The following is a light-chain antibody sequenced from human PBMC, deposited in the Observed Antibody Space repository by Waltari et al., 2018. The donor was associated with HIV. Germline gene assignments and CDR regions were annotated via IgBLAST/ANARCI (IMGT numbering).Light chain of an antibody. CDR3: QNYDSAPVA. CDR2: ASS. Sequence: DIQMSQVPSSLSASVGDRVTITCRASRDISNDLAWYQQKPGEVPKLLIYASSTLRSGVPSRFRGSGSGTDFTLTINVLQPEDVASYYCQNYDSAPVAFGQGTRLEI. J-gene: IGKJ5*01. V-gene: IGKV1-27*01. CDR1: RDISND.